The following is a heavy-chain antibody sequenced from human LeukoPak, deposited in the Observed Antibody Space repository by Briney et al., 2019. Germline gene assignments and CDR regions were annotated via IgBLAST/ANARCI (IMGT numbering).Heavy chain of an antibody. D-gene: IGHD6-13*01. Sequence: PSETLSLTCTVSGDSFSYFYWSWIRQPPGKGLEWIGYIYNSGSTNYNPPLKSRVTISLDTSKNQFSLKLSSVTAADTAVYYCARGVVAAAGRTFDFWGQGTLASVSS. CDR2: IYNSGST. J-gene: IGHJ4*02. CDR1: GDSFSYFY. CDR3: ARGVVAAAGRTFDF. V-gene: IGHV4-59*01.